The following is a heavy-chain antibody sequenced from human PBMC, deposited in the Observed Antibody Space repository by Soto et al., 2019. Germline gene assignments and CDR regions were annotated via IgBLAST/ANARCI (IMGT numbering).Heavy chain of an antibody. CDR3: ARLRFYDRGLPNY. CDR2: ICHSGST. Sequence: QESGPELLKPSGTLSLTCAVSGDSITTTYCWSWVRQPPGKGLEWIGEICHSGSTNYNPSLKSRVTISIDKSKIQFSLRLTSVTAADTAVYLCARLRFYDRGLPNYWGQGTLVTVSS. CDR1: GDSITTTYC. D-gene: IGHD3-10*02. J-gene: IGHJ4*02. V-gene: IGHV4-4*02.